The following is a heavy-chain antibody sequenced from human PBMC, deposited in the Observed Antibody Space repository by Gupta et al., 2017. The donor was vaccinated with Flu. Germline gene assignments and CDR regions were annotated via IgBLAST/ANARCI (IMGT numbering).Heavy chain of an antibody. CDR3: ARDGYSDGMGY. V-gene: IGHV3-74*01. Sequence: EMWLVESGGGLVQPGGSLRLSCGASGFIFSSYWMHWVRQAPGKGLVWVSRINSDGSSTSYADSVKGRFTISRDNAKNTLYLQMNSLRAEDTAVYYCARDGYSDGMGYWGQGTLVTVSS. J-gene: IGHJ4*02. CDR1: GFIFSSYW. D-gene: IGHD3-22*01. CDR2: INSDGSST.